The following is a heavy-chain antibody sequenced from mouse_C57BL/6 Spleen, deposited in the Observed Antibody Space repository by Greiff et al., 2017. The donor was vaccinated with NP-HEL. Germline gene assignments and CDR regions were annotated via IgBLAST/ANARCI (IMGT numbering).Heavy chain of an antibody. D-gene: IGHD2-5*01. CDR2: IDPETGGT. Sequence: VQLQQSGAELVRPGASVTLSCKASGYTFTDYEMHWVKQTPVHGLEWIGAIDPETGGTAYNQKFKGKAILTADKSSSTAYMELRSLTSEDSAVYYCTRRGSYYSNYAMDYWGQGTSVTVSS. V-gene: IGHV1-15*01. J-gene: IGHJ4*01. CDR1: GYTFTDYE. CDR3: TRRGSYYSNYAMDY.